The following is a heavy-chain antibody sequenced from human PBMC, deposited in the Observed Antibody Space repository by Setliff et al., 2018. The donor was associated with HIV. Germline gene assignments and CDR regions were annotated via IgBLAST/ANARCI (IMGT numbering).Heavy chain of an antibody. CDR2: INPSGGTT. Sequence: ASVKVSCKASGYSFTSYYVHWVRQAPGQGLEWMGIINPSGGTTSYAQKFQGRVTMTRDTSTSTVYMELSSLRSEDTAVYYCAKGWLPTDYSFFYMDVWGKGTTVTVS. J-gene: IGHJ6*03. V-gene: IGHV1-46*01. CDR3: AKGWLPTDYSFFYMDV. CDR1: GYSFTSYY. D-gene: IGHD5-12*01.